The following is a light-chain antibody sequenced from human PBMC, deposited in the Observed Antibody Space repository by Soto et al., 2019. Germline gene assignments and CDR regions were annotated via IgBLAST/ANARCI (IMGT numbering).Light chain of an antibody. CDR1: QSISSN. J-gene: IGKJ2*01. Sequence: EIVMTQSPATLSVSLGERATLSCRASQSISSNLAWYQQKPGQAPRLLIYGASTSATGIPARFSGSGSGTEFTLTISSLQSEDFAVYYCQQYNNWPPMYTFGQGTKVDIK. CDR2: GAS. CDR3: QQYNNWPPMYT. V-gene: IGKV3-15*01.